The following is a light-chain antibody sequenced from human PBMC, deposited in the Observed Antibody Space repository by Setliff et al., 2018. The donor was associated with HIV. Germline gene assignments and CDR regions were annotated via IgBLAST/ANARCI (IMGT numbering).Light chain of an antibody. V-gene: IGLV2-14*03. Sequence: QSALAQPASVSGSPGQSITISCTGASRDVGGGSNYVSWYQQHPGQAPQLMIYDVTSRPSGMSNRFSGSKSGNTASLNISGLLPEDEADYFCSSYTSRGTWVFGGGTKVTVL. CDR3: SSYTSRGTWV. CDR1: SRDVGGGSNY. CDR2: DVT. J-gene: IGLJ3*02.